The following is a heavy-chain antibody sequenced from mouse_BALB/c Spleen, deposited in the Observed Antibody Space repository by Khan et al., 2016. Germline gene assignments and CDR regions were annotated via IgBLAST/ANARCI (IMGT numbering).Heavy chain of an antibody. CDR1: GFDFSRYW. J-gene: IGHJ1*01. CDR3: ARRYYYGRYFDV. D-gene: IGHD1-1*01. CDR2: INPDSSTI. Sequence: EVKLLESGGGLVQPGGSLKLSCAASGFDFSRYWMSWVRQAPGKGLEWIGEINPDSSTINYTPSLKDKFIISRDNAKNTLYLQMSKGISEDTALYYCARRYYYGRYFDVWGAGTTVTVSS. V-gene: IGHV4-1*02.